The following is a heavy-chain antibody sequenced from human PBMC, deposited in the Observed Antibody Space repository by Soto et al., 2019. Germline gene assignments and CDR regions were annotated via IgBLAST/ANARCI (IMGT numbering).Heavy chain of an antibody. CDR3: ATIPRYSRINWFDP. J-gene: IGHJ5*02. Sequence: ASVKVSCKASGYTFTGYYMHWVRQAPGQGLEWMGWINPNSGGTNYAQKFQGRVTMTKDTSINTAYMELSSLRSEDTAVYYCATIPRYSRINWFDPWGQGTLVTVSS. CDR2: INPNSGGT. CDR1: GYTFTGYY. V-gene: IGHV1-2*02. D-gene: IGHD6-13*01.